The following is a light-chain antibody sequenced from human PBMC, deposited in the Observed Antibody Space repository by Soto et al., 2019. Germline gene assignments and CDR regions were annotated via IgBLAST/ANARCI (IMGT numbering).Light chain of an antibody. J-gene: IGKJ1*01. CDR2: AAS. CDR1: QSISSY. CDR3: QQSYSTPQT. Sequence: DIQMTQSPSSLSASVGDRVTITCRASQSISSYLNWYQQKPGKAPKLLIYAASSLQSGVPSRFSGSGSGTDITLTIRSLQPEDFATYYCQQSYSTPQTFGQGTKVEIK. V-gene: IGKV1-39*01.